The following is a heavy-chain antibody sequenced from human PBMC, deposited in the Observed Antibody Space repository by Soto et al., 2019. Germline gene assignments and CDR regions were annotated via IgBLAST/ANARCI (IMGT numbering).Heavy chain of an antibody. V-gene: IGHV1-3*01. Sequence: GASVKVSCKASGYTFTNHAIHWVRQAPGQGLEWKGWINAGKSDTKYPQRFQGRVTITRDTSASTAYMELSSLRSEDTAVYYCARNILGGTTDYWGPGTLVTVS. CDR1: GYTFTNHA. CDR2: INAGKSDT. J-gene: IGHJ4*02. D-gene: IGHD1-7*01. CDR3: ARNILGGTTDY.